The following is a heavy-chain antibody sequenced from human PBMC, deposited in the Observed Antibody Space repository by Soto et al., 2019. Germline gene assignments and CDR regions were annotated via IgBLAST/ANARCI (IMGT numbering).Heavy chain of an antibody. J-gene: IGHJ6*02. CDR1: GYTFIRYG. CDR2: ISPYNDYT. D-gene: IGHD3-16*01. Sequence: QVQLVQSAAEVKKPGASVRVSCKASGYTFIRYGIAWVRQAPGQGLEWMGWISPYNDYTIYAQKLQGRVTMTADTSTRTVYMXLRGLKSDDTAGYSCARGGYYDNTWGKLSHYGLDVWGQGTSVTVSS. CDR3: ARGGYYDNTWGKLSHYGLDV. V-gene: IGHV1-18*01.